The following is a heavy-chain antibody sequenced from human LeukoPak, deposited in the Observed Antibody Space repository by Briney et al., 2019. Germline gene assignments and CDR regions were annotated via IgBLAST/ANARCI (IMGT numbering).Heavy chain of an antibody. V-gene: IGHV3-74*01. CDR2: INGDGSST. Sequence: SGGSLRLSCAASGFTFSNFWMHWVRQAPGKGLVWVSRINGDGSSTNYADSVKGRFTISRDNAKNTLYLQMNSLRAEDTALYYCAKGASSWYGAYFDYWGQGTLVTVSS. D-gene: IGHD6-13*01. J-gene: IGHJ4*02. CDR3: AKGASSWYGAYFDY. CDR1: GFTFSNFW.